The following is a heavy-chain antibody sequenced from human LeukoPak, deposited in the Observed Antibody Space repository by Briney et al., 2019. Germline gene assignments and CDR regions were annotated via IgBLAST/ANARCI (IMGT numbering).Heavy chain of an antibody. J-gene: IGHJ4*02. CDR3: AKDLTYSSSWHFGY. D-gene: IGHD6-13*01. CDR1: GFTFTSYA. Sequence: GGSLRLSCAASGFTFTSYAMSWVRQAPGKGLEWVSAISGSGGSTYYADSVKGRFTISRDNSKNTLYLQMNSLRAEDTAVYYCAKDLTYSSSWHFGYWGQGTLVTVSS. V-gene: IGHV3-23*01. CDR2: ISGSGGST.